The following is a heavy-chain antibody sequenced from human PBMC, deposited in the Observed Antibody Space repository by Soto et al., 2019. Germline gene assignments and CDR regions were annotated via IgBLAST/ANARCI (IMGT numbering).Heavy chain of an antibody. J-gene: IGHJ1*01. Sequence: PGGSLRLSCAASGFTFSSYGMHWVRQAPGKGLEWVAVIWYDGSNKYYADSVKGRFTISRDNSKNTLYLQMNSLRAEDTAVYYCARDGGSGWYTEYFQHWGQGTLVTVSS. D-gene: IGHD6-19*01. CDR1: GFTFSSYG. V-gene: IGHV3-33*01. CDR2: IWYDGSNK. CDR3: ARDGGSGWYTEYFQH.